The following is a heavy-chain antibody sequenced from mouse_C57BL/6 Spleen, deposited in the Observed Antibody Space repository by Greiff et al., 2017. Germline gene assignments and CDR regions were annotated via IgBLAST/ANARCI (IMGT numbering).Heavy chain of an antibody. CDR3: ARGGETYFDY. V-gene: IGHV5-6*01. CDR2: ISSGGSYT. Sequence: EVKLMESGGDLVKPGGSLTLSCAASGFTFSSYGLSWVRQTPDKRLEWVATISSGGSYTYYPASVKGRFTLSRANAKNTLYLQMSSLKSEDTAMYYCARGGETYFDYWGQGTTLTVSS. J-gene: IGHJ2*01. CDR1: GFTFSSYG.